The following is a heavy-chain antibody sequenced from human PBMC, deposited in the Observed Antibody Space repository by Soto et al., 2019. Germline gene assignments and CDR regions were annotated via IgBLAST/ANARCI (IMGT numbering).Heavy chain of an antibody. CDR2: IYYSGST. V-gene: IGHV4-39*01. J-gene: IGHJ4*02. D-gene: IGHD3-22*01. Sequence: SETLSLTSTVSGGYISSSSYYWGWIRKPPGKGLEWIGSIYYSGSTYYNPSLKSRVTISVDTSKNQFSLKLSSVTAADTAVYYCALQGITMIVVAGGFDYWGQGTLVTVSS. CDR3: ALQGITMIVVAGGFDY. CDR1: GGYISSSSYY.